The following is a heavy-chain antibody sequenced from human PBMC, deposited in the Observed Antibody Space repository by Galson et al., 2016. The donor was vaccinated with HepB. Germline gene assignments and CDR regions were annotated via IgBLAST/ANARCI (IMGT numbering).Heavy chain of an antibody. Sequence: SETLSLTCAVYGGSFGGYYWNWIRQPPGKGLEWIGEISYGGHTDYNPSLKSRLTVSLDTSKNQFSLTLSSVTAADTAVYYCAGGPEVKVGDTRWLDFWGQGTLVTVSS. CDR1: GGSFGGYY. J-gene: IGHJ4*02. D-gene: IGHD1-26*01. V-gene: IGHV4-34*01. CDR2: ISYGGHT. CDR3: AGGPEVKVGDTRWLDF.